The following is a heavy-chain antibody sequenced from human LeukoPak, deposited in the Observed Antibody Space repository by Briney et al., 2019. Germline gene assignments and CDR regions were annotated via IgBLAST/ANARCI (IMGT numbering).Heavy chain of an antibody. CDR3: AKADTAMITFGGVIVGHYYFDY. D-gene: IGHD3-16*02. J-gene: IGHJ4*02. CDR1: GFTFDDYA. CDR2: ISWNSGSI. Sequence: GGSLSLSCAASGFTFDDYAMHWVRQAPGKGLEWVSGISWNSGSIGYADSVKGRFTISRDNAKNSLYLQMNSLRAEDTALYYCAKADTAMITFGGVIVGHYYFDYWGQGTLVTVSS. V-gene: IGHV3-9*01.